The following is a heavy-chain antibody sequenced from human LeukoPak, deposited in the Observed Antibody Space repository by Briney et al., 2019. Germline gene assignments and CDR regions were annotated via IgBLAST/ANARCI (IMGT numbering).Heavy chain of an antibody. Sequence: TGGSLRLSCAASGFTVSGHPMNWVRQAPGKGLEWVGRIKSKTDGGTTDYAAPVKGRFTISRDDSKNTLYLQMNSLKTEDTAVYYCTTDLYCSSTSCYAVDYWGQGTLVTVSS. V-gene: IGHV3-15*07. CDR3: TTDLYCSSTSCYAVDY. CDR1: GFTVSGHP. J-gene: IGHJ4*02. D-gene: IGHD2-2*01. CDR2: IKSKTDGGTT.